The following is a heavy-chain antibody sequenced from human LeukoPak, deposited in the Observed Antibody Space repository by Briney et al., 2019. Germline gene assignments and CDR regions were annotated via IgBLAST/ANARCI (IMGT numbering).Heavy chain of an antibody. J-gene: IGHJ4*02. CDR1: GGTFSSSA. CDR3: ARVGITAATADY. CDR2: INTIFGTA. Sequence: SVKVSCKASGGTFSSSAINWVRQAPGQGLEWMGGINTIFGTAKYAQKFQDRVTMTSDTSTSTVYMELNSLRSEDTAVYFCARVGITAATADYWGQGTLVTVSS. D-gene: IGHD6-25*01. V-gene: IGHV1-69*05.